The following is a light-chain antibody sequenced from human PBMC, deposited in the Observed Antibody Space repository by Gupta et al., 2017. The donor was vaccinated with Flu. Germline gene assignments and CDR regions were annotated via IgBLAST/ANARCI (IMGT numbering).Light chain of an antibody. CDR1: SSNFRSNT. CDR2: SNN. CDR3: AAWDDTLNAWV. J-gene: IGLJ3*02. V-gene: IGLV1-44*01. Sequence: HSVLTQPPSASGAPGQRVTISCSGSSSNFRSNTLNWYQQLPGTAPKVLMFSNNQRPSGVPDRFSGSKSGTSASLAISGLQSEDEADYYCAAWDDTLNAWVFGGGTKLTVL.